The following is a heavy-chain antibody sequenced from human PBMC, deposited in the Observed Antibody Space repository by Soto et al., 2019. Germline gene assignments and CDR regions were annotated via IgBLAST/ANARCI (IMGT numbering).Heavy chain of an antibody. J-gene: IGHJ2*01. CDR3: ARDHLPDYYDSSGPSFYWYFDL. V-gene: IGHV1-46*01. CDR2: INPSGGST. CDR1: GYTFTSYY. D-gene: IGHD3-22*01. Sequence: ASMKVSCKASGYTFTSYYMHWVRQAPGQRLEWMGIINPSGGSTSYAQKFQGRVTMTRDTSTSTVYMELSSLRSEDTAVYYCARDHLPDYYDSSGPSFYWYFDLWGRGTLVTVSS.